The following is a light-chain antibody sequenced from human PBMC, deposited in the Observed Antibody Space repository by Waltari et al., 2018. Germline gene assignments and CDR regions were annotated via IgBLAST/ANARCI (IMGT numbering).Light chain of an antibody. CDR1: SSNIGAGFY. Sequence: SVLTQPPSLSGAPGQRVTFSCTGSSSNIGAGFYVHWYQQLPGTAPKLLISDNDNRPPGAPDRFAGSKSSTSASLAITGLQAEDEADYYCQSYDTTLRGSIFGGGTKLTVL. CDR2: DND. CDR3: QSYDTTLRGSI. J-gene: IGLJ2*01. V-gene: IGLV1-40*01.